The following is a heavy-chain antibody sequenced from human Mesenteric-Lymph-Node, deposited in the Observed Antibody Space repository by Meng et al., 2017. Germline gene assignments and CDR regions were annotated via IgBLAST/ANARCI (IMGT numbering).Heavy chain of an antibody. CDR1: GYTLTIYG. CDR2: ISAYNGNT. CDR3: ARGIAAAGTDY. Sequence: SGSKLKRLGASVKFSCKASGYTLTIYGISWVRQAHGQGLEWMGWISAYNGNTNYAQKLQGRVTMTTDTSTNTAYMELRSLRSDDTAVYYCARGIAAAGTDYWGQGTLVTVSS. D-gene: IGHD6-13*01. J-gene: IGHJ4*02. V-gene: IGHV1-18*01.